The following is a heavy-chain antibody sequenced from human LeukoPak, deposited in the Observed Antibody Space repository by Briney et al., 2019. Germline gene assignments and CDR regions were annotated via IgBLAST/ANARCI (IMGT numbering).Heavy chain of an antibody. CDR1: GFTFSGFA. CDR3: AKDYAVGSIDY. Sequence: QPGGSLRLSCAASGFTFSGFAMSWIRQAPGKGLEWVSSISRSGESTFYADSVRGRFTISRDNSKNTVSLQMESLRAEDTALYYCAKDYAVGSIDYWGQGTLVTVSS. CDR2: ISRSGEST. D-gene: IGHD3-16*01. J-gene: IGHJ4*02. V-gene: IGHV3-23*01.